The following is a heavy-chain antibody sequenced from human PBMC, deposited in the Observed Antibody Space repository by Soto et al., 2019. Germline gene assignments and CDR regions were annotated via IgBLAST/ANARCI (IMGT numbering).Heavy chain of an antibody. V-gene: IGHV4-39*07. CDR1: SGSISSTIYS. CDR2: IYHSGST. J-gene: IGHJ4*02. CDR3: ARNNGRENYYDSSGYWYYFDY. Sequence: SETLSLTCTVSSGSISSTIYSWDWIRQPPGKGLEWIGEIYHSGSTNYNPSLKSRVTISVDKSKNQFSLKLSSVTAADTAVYYCARNNGRENYYDSSGYWYYFDYWGQGTLVTVS. D-gene: IGHD3-22*01.